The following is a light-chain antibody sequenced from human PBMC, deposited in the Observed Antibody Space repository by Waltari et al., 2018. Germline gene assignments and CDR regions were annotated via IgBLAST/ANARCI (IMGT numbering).Light chain of an antibody. CDR1: SSNIGSQY. V-gene: IGLV1-47*01. J-gene: IGLJ3*02. CDR2: KND. CDR3: ATWDDRLSGWL. Sequence: QSVLTQTPSASGTPGQRVTISCSGSSSNIGSQYVYWYQQLPGTAPKLLIYKNDQRPAGVPARFSGSKAGTSASLASSGLRSEDEADYYCATWDDRLSGWLFGGGTKLTAL.